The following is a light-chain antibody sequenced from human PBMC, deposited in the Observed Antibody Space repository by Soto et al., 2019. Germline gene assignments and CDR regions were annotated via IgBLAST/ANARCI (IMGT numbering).Light chain of an antibody. J-gene: IGKJ1*01. CDR2: GAS. CDR1: QSVSNSY. Sequence: DIVLTQSPGTLSLSPGERATLFCRASQSVSNSYLAWYQQKPGQAPRLLIYGASSRATGIPDRFSGSGSGTDFTLTISRLEPEDFAVYYCQQYGSSSWTFGQGTKVDIK. CDR3: QQYGSSSWT. V-gene: IGKV3-20*01.